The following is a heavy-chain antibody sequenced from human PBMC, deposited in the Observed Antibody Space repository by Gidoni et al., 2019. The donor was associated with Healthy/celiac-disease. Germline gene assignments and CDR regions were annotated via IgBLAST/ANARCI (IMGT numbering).Heavy chain of an antibody. CDR2: ISSSSSYI. D-gene: IGHD3-10*01. CDR3: ARERVGSRRYDY. J-gene: IGHJ4*02. Sequence: EVQLVESGGGLVQPGGSLRLACAASGFTFSSYSRNWVRQAPGKGLEWVSSISSSSSYIYYADSVKGRFTIARDNAKNSLYLQMNSLGAEDTAEYYCARERVGSRRYDYWGQGTLVTVSS. CDR1: GFTFSSYS. V-gene: IGHV3-21*01.